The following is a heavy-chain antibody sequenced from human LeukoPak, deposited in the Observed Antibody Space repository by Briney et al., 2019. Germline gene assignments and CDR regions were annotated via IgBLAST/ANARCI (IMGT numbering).Heavy chain of an antibody. Sequence: SGGSLRLSCAASGYTFSSYAMSWVRQAPGKGLEWVSAISGSGGSTYYADSVKGRFTISRDNSKNTLYLQMNSLRAEDTAVYYCARIPGYCSSTSCYAWFDYWGQGTLVTVSS. J-gene: IGHJ4*02. CDR2: ISGSGGST. D-gene: IGHD2-2*03. CDR1: GYTFSSYA. V-gene: IGHV3-23*01. CDR3: ARIPGYCSSTSCYAWFDY.